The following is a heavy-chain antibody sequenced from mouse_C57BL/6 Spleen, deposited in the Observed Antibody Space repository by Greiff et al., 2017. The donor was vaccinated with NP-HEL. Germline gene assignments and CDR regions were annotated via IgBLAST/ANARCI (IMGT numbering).Heavy chain of an antibody. J-gene: IGHJ4*01. D-gene: IGHD1-1*01. CDR2: INPSSGYT. V-gene: IGHV1-4*01. Sequence: VQLQQSGAELARPGASVKMSCKASGYTFTSYTMHWVKQRPGQGLEWIGYINPSSGYTKYNQKFKDKATLTADKSSSTAYMQLSSLTSEDSAVYYCAPLDYGSSPYYAMDYWGQGTSVTVSS. CDR1: GYTFTSYT. CDR3: APLDYGSSPYYAMDY.